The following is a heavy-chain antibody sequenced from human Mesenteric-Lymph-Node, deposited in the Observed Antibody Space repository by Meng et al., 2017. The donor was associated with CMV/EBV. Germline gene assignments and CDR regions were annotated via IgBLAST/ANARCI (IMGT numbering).Heavy chain of an antibody. V-gene: IGHV3-11*04. J-gene: IGHJ4*02. CDR2: ISSSGSTI. D-gene: IGHD2-15*01. Sequence: GESLKISCAASGFTFSDYYMSWIRQAPGKGLEWVSYISSSGSTIYYADSVKGRFTIPRDNAKNSLYLQMNSLRAEDTAVYYCARGTYCSGGSCYPRGVDYWGQGTLVTVSS. CDR3: ARGTYCSGGSCYPRGVDY. CDR1: GFTFSDYY.